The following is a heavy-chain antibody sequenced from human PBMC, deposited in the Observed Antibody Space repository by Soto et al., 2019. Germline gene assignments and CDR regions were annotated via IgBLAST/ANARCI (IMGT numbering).Heavy chain of an antibody. CDR1: GFTVSSNY. CDR3: ARRYCSGGSCYSAFDI. J-gene: IGHJ3*02. CDR2: IYSGGST. D-gene: IGHD2-15*01. V-gene: IGHV3-53*04. Sequence: EVQLVESGGGLVQPGGSLRLSCAASGFTVSSNYMSWVRQAPGKGLEWVSVIYSGGSTYYADSVKGRFTISRHNSKNTLYLQINSLRAEDTAVYYCARRYCSGGSCYSAFDIWGQGTMVTVSS.